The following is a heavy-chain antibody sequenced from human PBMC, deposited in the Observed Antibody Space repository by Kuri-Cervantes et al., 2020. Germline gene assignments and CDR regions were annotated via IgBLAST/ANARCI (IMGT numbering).Heavy chain of an antibody. CDR1: GFTFSSYW. J-gene: IGHJ6*03. V-gene: IGHV3-7*01. Sequence: GESLKISCAASGFTFSSYWMSWVRQAPGKGLEWVANIKQDGSEKYYVDSVKGRFTISRDNAKNSLYLQMNSLRAEDTAVYYCARDGSITIFGVVSPWDYYYYYYMDVWGKGTTVTVSS. CDR2: IKQDGSEK. CDR3: ARDGSITIFGVVSPWDYYYYYYMDV. D-gene: IGHD3-3*01.